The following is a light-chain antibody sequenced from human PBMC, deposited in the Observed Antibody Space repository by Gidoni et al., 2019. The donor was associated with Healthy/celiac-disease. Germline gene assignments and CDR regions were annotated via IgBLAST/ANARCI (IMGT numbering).Light chain of an antibody. CDR2: AAS. Sequence: DIQMTQSPSSLSASVGDRVTITCRASQSISSYLNWYQQKPGKAPKPLIYAASSLQSGVPSRFSGSGSGTDFTLTISSLQPEDFATYYCQKSYSTPSFGQXTKLEIK. J-gene: IGKJ2*03. CDR1: QSISSY. CDR3: QKSYSTPS. V-gene: IGKV1-39*01.